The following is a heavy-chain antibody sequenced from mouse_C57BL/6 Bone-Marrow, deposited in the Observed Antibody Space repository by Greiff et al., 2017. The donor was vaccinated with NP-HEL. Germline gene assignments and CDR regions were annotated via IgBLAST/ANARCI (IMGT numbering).Heavy chain of an antibody. CDR2: ISSGGSYT. CDR3: ARHYYSNYFDC. J-gene: IGHJ2*01. Sequence: DVKLVESGGDLVKPGGSLKLSCAASGFTFSSYGMSWVRQTPDKRLEWVATISSGGSYTYYPDSVKGRFTISRDNAKNTLYLQMSSLKSEDTAMYYCARHYYSNYFDCWGQGTTLTVSS. D-gene: IGHD2-5*01. CDR1: GFTFSSYG. V-gene: IGHV5-6*02.